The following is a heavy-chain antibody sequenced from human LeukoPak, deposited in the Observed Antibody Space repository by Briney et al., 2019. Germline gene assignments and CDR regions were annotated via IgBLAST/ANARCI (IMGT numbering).Heavy chain of an antibody. V-gene: IGHV3-23*01. CDR1: GFTFSSYV. CDR3: ARGRYSGTTYYFDY. J-gene: IGHJ4*01. D-gene: IGHD5-12*01. CDR2: ISGSGDRT. Sequence: GSLRLSCAASGFTFSSYVMSWVRQAPGKGLELVSAISGSGDRTYYADSVKGRFTMSRDNSKNTLYLQINSLRDEDTAAYYCARGRYSGTTYYFDYWGQGTLVTVSS.